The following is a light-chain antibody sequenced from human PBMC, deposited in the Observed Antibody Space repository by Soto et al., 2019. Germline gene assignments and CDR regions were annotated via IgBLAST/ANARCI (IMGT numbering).Light chain of an antibody. CDR3: SSYAGSNNVV. CDR2: EVS. J-gene: IGLJ2*01. Sequence: QSALTQPPSASGSPAQSVTISCTGTSSDVGGYNYVSWYQQHPGKAPKLMIYEVSKRPSGVPDRFSGSKSGNTASLTVSGLQAEDEADYYCSSYAGSNNVVFVGGTKLTVL. CDR1: SSDVGGYNY. V-gene: IGLV2-8*01.